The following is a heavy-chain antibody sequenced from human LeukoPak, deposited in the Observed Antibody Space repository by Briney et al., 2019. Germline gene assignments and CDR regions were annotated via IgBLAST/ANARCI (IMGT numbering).Heavy chain of an antibody. V-gene: IGHV4-38-2*02. CDR3: ARRGSYFSPIDYYYMDV. Sequence: SETLSLTCSVSGYSISSGFYWGWIRQPPGKGLGWIGSIFHSGSTYYNPFLKSRVTISVDTSKNQFSLKLSSVTAADTAVYYCARRGSYFSPIDYYYMDVWGKGTTVTISS. J-gene: IGHJ6*03. D-gene: IGHD1-26*01. CDR2: IFHSGST. CDR1: GYSISSGFY.